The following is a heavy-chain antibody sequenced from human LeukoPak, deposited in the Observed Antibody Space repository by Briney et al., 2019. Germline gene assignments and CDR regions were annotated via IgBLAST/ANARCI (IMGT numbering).Heavy chain of an antibody. CDR1: GFTFSQYW. CDR2: IKHDGSEKQDGSEK. CDR3: GRFGYEAGIGD. V-gene: IGHV3-7*01. D-gene: IGHD3-10*01. J-gene: IGHJ4*02. Sequence: GGSLRLSCAASGFTFSQYWMSWVRQAPGKGLEWVANIKHDGSEKQDGSEKNYVDSVKGRFTISRDNAKNLVYLQVNSLRAEDTALYYCGRFGYEAGIGDWGQGTLVTVSS.